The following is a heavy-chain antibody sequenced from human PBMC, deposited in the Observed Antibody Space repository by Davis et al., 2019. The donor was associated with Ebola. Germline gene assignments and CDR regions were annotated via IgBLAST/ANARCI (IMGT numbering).Heavy chain of an antibody. CDR3: ARGNWNYVDY. J-gene: IGHJ4*02. CDR2: IYYSGST. Sequence: SETLSLTCTVSGGSISGDYWSWIRQPPGKGLEWIGYIYYSGSTNYNPSLKSRVTISVDTSKNQFSLKLSSVTAADTAVYYCARGNWNYVDYWGQGTLVTVSS. V-gene: IGHV4-59*12. D-gene: IGHD1-1*01. CDR1: GGSISGDY.